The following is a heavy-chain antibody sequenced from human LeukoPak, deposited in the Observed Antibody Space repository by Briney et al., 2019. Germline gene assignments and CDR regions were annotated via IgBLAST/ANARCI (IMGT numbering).Heavy chain of an antibody. V-gene: IGHV4-59*01. Sequence: PSETLSLTCTVSGGSISSYYWSWIRQPPGKGLEWIGYISYSRSTNYNPSLKSRVTISVDTSRNQFSLKLSSVTAADTAVYYCARGRLGGSGSYYNVLDYWGQGTLVTVSS. J-gene: IGHJ4*02. CDR1: GGSISSYY. D-gene: IGHD3-10*01. CDR3: ARGRLGGSGSYYNVLDY. CDR2: ISYSRST.